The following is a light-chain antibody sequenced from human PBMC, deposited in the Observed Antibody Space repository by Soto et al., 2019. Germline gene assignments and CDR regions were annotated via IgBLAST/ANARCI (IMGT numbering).Light chain of an antibody. J-gene: IGKJ1*01. V-gene: IGKV3-20*01. Sequence: EFLLTQSPVTLSLSPGERATLSCRASHFISTNYLAWYQQRSGQAPRLLIYGTSTRAAGIPDRFSGSGSGTDFTLTISRLEPEDFAVYFCQQYATSPTWTFGHGTKVDIK. CDR3: QQYATSPTWT. CDR1: HFISTNY. CDR2: GTS.